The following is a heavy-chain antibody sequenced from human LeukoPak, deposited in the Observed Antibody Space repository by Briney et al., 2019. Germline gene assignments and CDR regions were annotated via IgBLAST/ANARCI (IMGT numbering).Heavy chain of an antibody. D-gene: IGHD2-15*01. CDR3: ARRRGSCSGGDCYHVDY. CDR2: MNPNSGNT. Sequence: ASVKVSXKASGYTFISYDINWVRQATGQGLEWMGWMNPNSGNTGYAQKFQGRVTMTRNTSISTAYMELSSLRSEDTAVYYCARRRGSCSGGDCYHVDYWGQGTLVTVSS. V-gene: IGHV1-8*01. J-gene: IGHJ4*02. CDR1: GYTFISYD.